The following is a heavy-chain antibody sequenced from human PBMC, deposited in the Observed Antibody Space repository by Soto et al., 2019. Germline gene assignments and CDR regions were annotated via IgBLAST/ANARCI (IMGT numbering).Heavy chain of an antibody. CDR1: GVSLNTADTW. CDR3: VRSRQMESGNDYCLDV. CDR2: YHSGGST. D-gene: IGHD1-1*01. Sequence: QVQLQESGSGLVKPSQSLSLTCTVSGVSLNTADTWWSWIRQSPGKGLEFIGYYHSGGSTYYDASFRSRVIISAVTSNSQFSLKLSSVTVADTAVYFCVRSRQMESGNDYCLDVWGQGTTVTVSS. J-gene: IGHJ6*02. V-gene: IGHV4-30-4*01.